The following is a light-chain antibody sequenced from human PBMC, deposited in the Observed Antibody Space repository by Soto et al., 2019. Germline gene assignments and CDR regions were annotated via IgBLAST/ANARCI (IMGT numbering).Light chain of an antibody. V-gene: IGLV2-14*01. J-gene: IGLJ1*01. Sequence: QSALTQPASVSGSPGQSITISCTGTSSDLGGYNFVSWYQHHPGKAPKLMIYQVSNRPSGVSNRFSGSKSGNTASLTISGLQAEDEADYYYCSYTSSSPYVFGTGTKAPS. CDR3: CSYTSSSPYV. CDR1: SSDLGGYNF. CDR2: QVS.